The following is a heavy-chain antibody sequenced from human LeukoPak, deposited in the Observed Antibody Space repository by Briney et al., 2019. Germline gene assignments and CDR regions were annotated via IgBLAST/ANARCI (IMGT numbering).Heavy chain of an antibody. CDR3: ARHIEWELLGSKYFDY. V-gene: IGHV4-59*08. Sequence: SETLSLTCTVSGGSISSYYWSWIRQPPGKGLEWIGYIYYSGSTNYNPSLKSRVTISLDTSKNQFSLKLSSVTAADTAVYYCARHIEWELLGSKYFDYWGQGTLFTVSS. CDR2: IYYSGST. CDR1: GGSISSYY. J-gene: IGHJ4*02. D-gene: IGHD1-26*01.